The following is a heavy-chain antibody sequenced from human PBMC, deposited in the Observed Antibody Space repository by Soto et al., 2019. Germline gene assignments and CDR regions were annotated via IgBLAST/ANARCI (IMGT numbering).Heavy chain of an antibody. CDR3: ARIACSSTSCPEDY. V-gene: IGHV3-11*01. CDR2: LSSSGVTR. D-gene: IGHD2-2*01. CDR1: GFTFSDYY. J-gene: IGHJ4*02. Sequence: PGGSLRLSCAASGFTFSDYYMSWIRQAPGKGLEWVSYLSSSGVTRYYADSVRGRFTISRDNAKNSLFLQMNSLRAEDTAVYYCARIACSSTSCPEDYWGQGTLVTVSS.